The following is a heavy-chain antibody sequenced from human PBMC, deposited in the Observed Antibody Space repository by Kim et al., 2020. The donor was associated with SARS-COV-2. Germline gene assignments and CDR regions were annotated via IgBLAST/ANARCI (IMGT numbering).Heavy chain of an antibody. V-gene: IGHV3-73*01. D-gene: IGHD3-22*01. J-gene: IGHJ4*02. CDR2: IRSKANSYAT. CDR3: TRREDYYDSSGQSFDY. Sequence: GGSLRLSCAASGFTFSGSAMHWVRQASGKGLEWVGRIRSKANSYATAYAASVKGRFTISRDDSKNTAYLQMNSLKTEDTAVYYCTRREDYYDSSGQSFDYWGQGTLVTVSS. CDR1: GFTFSGSA.